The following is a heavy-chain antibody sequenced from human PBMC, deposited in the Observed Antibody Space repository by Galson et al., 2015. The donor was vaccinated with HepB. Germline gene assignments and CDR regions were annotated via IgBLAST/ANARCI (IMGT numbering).Heavy chain of an antibody. CDR3: ARESDIVVVVAARPYYYYGMDV. CDR2: ISGSSGSTI. V-gene: IGHV3-48*04. CDR1: GFTFSSYA. Sequence: SLRLSCAASGFTFSSYAMSWVRQAPGKGLEWVSAISGSSGSTIYYADSVKGRFTISRDNAKNSLYLQMNSLRAEDTAVYYCARESDIVVVVAARPYYYYGMDVWGQGTTVTVSS. J-gene: IGHJ6*02. D-gene: IGHD2-15*01.